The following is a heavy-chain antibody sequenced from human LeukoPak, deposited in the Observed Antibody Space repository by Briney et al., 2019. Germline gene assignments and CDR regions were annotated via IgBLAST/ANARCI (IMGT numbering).Heavy chain of an antibody. CDR1: RFTFSDYY. J-gene: IGHJ5*02. Sequence: KPGGSLRLSCAASRFTFSDYYMSWIRQAPGKGLEWVSYISSSGSTIYYADSVKGRFTISRDNAKNSLYLQMNSLRAEDTAVYYCARDRVLWFGESKDWFDPWGQGTLVTVSS. V-gene: IGHV3-11*01. CDR3: ARDRVLWFGESKDWFDP. D-gene: IGHD3-10*01. CDR2: ISSSGSTI.